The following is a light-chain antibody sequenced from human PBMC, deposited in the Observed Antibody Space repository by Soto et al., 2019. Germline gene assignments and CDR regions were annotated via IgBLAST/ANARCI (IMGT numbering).Light chain of an antibody. Sequence: DIQMTQSPPSVSASVGDGVTITCRASQNIDSYVNWYHQGPGKAPKVLVFTASNLPTGVPSRFRGSGSGTDFTLTITNVQPEDFGIYYCQQSHSPPWTFGEGTQV. V-gene: IGKV1-39*01. J-gene: IGKJ1*01. CDR2: TAS. CDR3: QQSHSPPWT. CDR1: QNIDSY.